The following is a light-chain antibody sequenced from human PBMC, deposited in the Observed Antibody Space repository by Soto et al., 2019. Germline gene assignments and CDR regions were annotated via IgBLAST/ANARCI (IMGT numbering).Light chain of an antibody. Sequence: QSVLTQPPSASGTPGQRVTISCSGSSSNIGSNYVYWYQQLPGTAPKLLIYKNNQWPSGVPDRFSGSKSGTSASLAISGLRSEDEADYYCCSFAGSNSWVFGGGTKVTVL. V-gene: IGLV1-47*01. CDR2: KNN. CDR3: CSFAGSNSWV. CDR1: SSNIGSNY. J-gene: IGLJ3*02.